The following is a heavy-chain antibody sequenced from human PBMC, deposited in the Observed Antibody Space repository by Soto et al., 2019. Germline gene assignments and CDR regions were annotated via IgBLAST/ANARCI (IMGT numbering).Heavy chain of an antibody. V-gene: IGHV1-8*01. J-gene: IGHJ5*02. Sequence: ASVKVSCKASGYTFTSYDINWVRQATGQGLEWMGWMNPNSGNTGYAQKFQGRVTMTRNTSISTAYMELSSLRSEDTAVYYCARGEGHRSILRYFDWTFNLFDPCGQGSLVTVYS. CDR1: GYTFTSYD. CDR2: MNPNSGNT. D-gene: IGHD3-9*01. CDR3: ARGEGHRSILRYFDWTFNLFDP.